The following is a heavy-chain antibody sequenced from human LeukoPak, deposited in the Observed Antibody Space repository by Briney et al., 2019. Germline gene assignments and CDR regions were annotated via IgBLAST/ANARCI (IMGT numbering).Heavy chain of an antibody. V-gene: IGHV3-7*01. D-gene: IGHD6-13*01. Sequence: GGSLRLSCAASGFTFSSYWMSWVRQAPGKGLEWVANIKQDGSEKYYVDSVKGRFTISRDNAKNSLYLQMNSLRAEDTAVYYCARGQQLVVSCYYYMDVWGKGTTVTVSS. CDR1: GFTFSSYW. CDR2: IKQDGSEK. J-gene: IGHJ6*03. CDR3: ARGQQLVVSCYYYMDV.